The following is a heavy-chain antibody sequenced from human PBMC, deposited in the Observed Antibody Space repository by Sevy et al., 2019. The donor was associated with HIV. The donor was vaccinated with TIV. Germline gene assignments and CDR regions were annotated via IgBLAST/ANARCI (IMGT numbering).Heavy chain of an antibody. D-gene: IGHD3-16*01. CDR3: ARGGNGDFWSYEYYYYGMDV. J-gene: IGHJ6*02. CDR1: GYAFTSYD. V-gene: IGHV1-8*01. CDR2: MSPNTGAT. Sequence: ASVKVSCEAFGYAFTSYDINWVRQAAGQGLEWMGWMSPNTGATGFAQKFQGRVTLTRNKSITTAYMELSSLTYEDTAVYYCARGGNGDFWSYEYYYYGMDVWGQGTTVTVSS.